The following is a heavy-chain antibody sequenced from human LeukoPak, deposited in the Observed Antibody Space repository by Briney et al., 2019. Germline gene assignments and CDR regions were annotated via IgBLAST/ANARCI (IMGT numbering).Heavy chain of an antibody. D-gene: IGHD6-13*01. CDR1: GFNLSIYG. Sequence: GGSLRLSCAASGFNLSIYGMNWVRQAPEKGLEWVSYISSSGSTTNYADSVKGRFTISRDSAKNSLYLQMNSLRAEDTAVYYCARDPTAAGADYWGQGTLVTVSS. J-gene: IGHJ4*02. V-gene: IGHV3-48*01. CDR3: ARDPTAAGADY. CDR2: ISSSGSTT.